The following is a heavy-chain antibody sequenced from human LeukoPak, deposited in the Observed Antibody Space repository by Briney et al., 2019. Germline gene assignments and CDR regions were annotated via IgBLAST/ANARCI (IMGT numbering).Heavy chain of an antibody. Sequence: GGSLRLSCTASGFTFGDYAMSWVRQAPGKGLEWVGFIRSKAYGGTTEYAASVKGRFTISRDDSKSIAYLQVNSLKTEDTAVYYCTRGINDYGGNTFDYWGQGTLVTVSS. V-gene: IGHV3-49*04. D-gene: IGHD4-23*01. CDR2: IRSKAYGGTT. CDR1: GFTFGDYA. J-gene: IGHJ4*02. CDR3: TRGINDYGGNTFDY.